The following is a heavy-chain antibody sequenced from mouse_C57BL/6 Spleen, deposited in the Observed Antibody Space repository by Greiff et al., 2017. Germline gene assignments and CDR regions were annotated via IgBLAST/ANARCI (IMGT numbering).Heavy chain of an antibody. J-gene: IGHJ4*01. V-gene: IGHV1-81*01. CDR3: ARSTDCDCEGGYAMDY. CDR2: IYPRSGNT. D-gene: IGHD2-13*01. CDR1: GYTFTSYG. Sequence: QVQLQQSGAELARPGASVKLSCKASGYTFTSYGIRWVKQRPGQGLEWIGEIYPRSGNTYYNEKFKGKATLTADKSSSTAYMELRSLTSEDSAVYSGARSTDCDCEGGYAMDYWGQGTSVTVSS.